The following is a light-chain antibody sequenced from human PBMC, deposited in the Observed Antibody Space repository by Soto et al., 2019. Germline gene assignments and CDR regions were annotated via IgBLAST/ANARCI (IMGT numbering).Light chain of an antibody. CDR2: DAS. V-gene: IGKV3D-15*01. Sequence: EIVLTQSPGSLPLSPGEGATLSCRASQSVSTNVAWYQQRPGQPPRLLIYDASNRATDIPDRFSGSGSGTDFTLTISSLQSEDFAVYYCQQYNNWPWTFGQGTKVAIK. J-gene: IGKJ1*01. CDR1: QSVSTN. CDR3: QQYNNWPWT.